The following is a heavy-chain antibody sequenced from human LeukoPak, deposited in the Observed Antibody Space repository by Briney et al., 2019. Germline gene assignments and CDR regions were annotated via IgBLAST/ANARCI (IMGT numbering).Heavy chain of an antibody. CDR2: INRRGHT. V-gene: IGHV3-43*01. CDR1: GFTFDRFT. CDR3: AKEVDCPSDCLFFHS. J-gene: IGHJ4*02. Sequence: GGTLRLSCAASGFTFDRFTIHWVRHTPGKGLEWVSLINRRGHTFYADSVKGRFTISRDNSRNSVFLQMNSLRPEDTALYHCAKEVDCPSDCLFFHSWGQGTLVTVSS. D-gene: IGHD2-21*02.